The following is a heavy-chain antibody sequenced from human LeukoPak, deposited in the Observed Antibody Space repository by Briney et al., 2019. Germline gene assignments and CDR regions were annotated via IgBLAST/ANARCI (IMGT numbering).Heavy chain of an antibody. V-gene: IGHV4-38-2*02. CDR3: ARVAGSGSKKYYYYMDV. CDR2: IYHSGST. D-gene: IGHD3-10*01. CDR1: GYSISSGYY. J-gene: IGHJ6*03. Sequence: SETLPLTCTVSGYSISSGYYWGWIRQPPGKGLEWIGSIYHSGSTYYNPSLKSRVTISVDTSKNQFSLKLSSVTAADTAVYYCARVAGSGSKKYYYYMDVWGKGTTVTVSS.